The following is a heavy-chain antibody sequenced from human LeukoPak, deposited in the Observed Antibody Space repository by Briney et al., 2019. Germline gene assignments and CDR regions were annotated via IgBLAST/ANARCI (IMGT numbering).Heavy chain of an antibody. CDR1: EFTFNTYG. V-gene: IGHV3-33*01. Sequence: PGRSLRLSCAASEFTFNTYGMHWVRQAPGKGLEWVAVIWYDGSNKYYADSVKGRFTISSDNSNNTLYLQMNSLRAEDTAVYHCARGNHDADRSGYISVGSHGMDVWGQGTTVTVSS. D-gene: IGHD3-22*01. CDR3: ARGNHDADRSGYISVGSHGMDV. CDR2: IWYDGSNK. J-gene: IGHJ6*02.